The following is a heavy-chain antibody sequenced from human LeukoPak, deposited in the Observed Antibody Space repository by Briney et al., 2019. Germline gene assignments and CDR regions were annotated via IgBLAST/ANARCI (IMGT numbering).Heavy chain of an antibody. CDR1: GFTFSFFA. V-gene: IGHV3-23*01. D-gene: IGHD6-19*01. Sequence: TGGSLRLSCAASGFTFSFFAMSWVRQAPGKGLEWVSAISDSGGTTYYADSVKGRFTVSRDNSKNTLYLQMNSLRAEDTAVYYCAKDALRSSGWYYFDYWGQGTLVAVSS. CDR2: ISDSGGTT. CDR3: AKDALRSSGWYYFDY. J-gene: IGHJ4*02.